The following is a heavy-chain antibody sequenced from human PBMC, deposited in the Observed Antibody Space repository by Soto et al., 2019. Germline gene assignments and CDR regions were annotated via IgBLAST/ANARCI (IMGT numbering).Heavy chain of an antibody. CDR3: ATRGGDYVFHYYFDY. D-gene: IGHD4-17*01. J-gene: IGHJ4*02. CDR2: FDPEDGET. V-gene: IGHV1-24*01. CDR1: GYTLTELS. Sequence: ASVKVSCKVSGYTLTELSMHWVRQAPGKGLEWMGGFDPEDGETIYAQKFQGRVTMTEDTSTDTAYMELSSLRSEDTAVYYCATRGGDYVFHYYFDYWGQGTLVTVSS.